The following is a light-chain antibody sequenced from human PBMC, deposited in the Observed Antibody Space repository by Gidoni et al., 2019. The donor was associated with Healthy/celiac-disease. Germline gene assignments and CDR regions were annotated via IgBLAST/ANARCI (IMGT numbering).Light chain of an antibody. CDR1: QSVSSN. Sequence: DIVISQPPATLSVSPGERVTLSCRASQSVSSNLAWYQQKPGQAPRLLIYGASTRATGIPARFSGSGSGTEFTLTISSLQSEDFAVYYCQQYNNWPLTFGGGTKVEIK. CDR2: GAS. CDR3: QQYNNWPLT. J-gene: IGKJ4*01. V-gene: IGKV3-15*01.